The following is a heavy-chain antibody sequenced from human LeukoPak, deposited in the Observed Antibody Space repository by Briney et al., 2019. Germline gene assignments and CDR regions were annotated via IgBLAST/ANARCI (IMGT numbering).Heavy chain of an antibody. CDR2: IRDSGEP. J-gene: IGHJ5*02. Sequence: GGSLRLSCAGSGLNVSNYYMSWVRQAPGKGLEWVSVIRDSGEPFYADSVRGRFTVSRDNSKNTMYLQMNRPRVEDTAVYFCARDRAVTQDWVEYDPWGQGTLETASS. V-gene: IGHV3-66*01. CDR3: ARDRAVTQDWVEYDP. CDR1: GLNVSNYY. D-gene: IGHD4-17*01.